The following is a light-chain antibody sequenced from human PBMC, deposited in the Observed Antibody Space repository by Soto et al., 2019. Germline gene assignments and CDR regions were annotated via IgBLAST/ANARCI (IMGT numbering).Light chain of an antibody. CDR2: KAS. CDR1: QSISGW. J-gene: IGKJ1*01. CDR3: QQYNSPWT. Sequence: DIQMTQSPSTLSASVGDRVTITCRASQSISGWLAWYQQKPGKAPKLLIYKASSLESGAPSRFSGSGSGAEFTITISSLQPDDFATYYSQQYNSPWTFGQGTMVEIK. V-gene: IGKV1-5*03.